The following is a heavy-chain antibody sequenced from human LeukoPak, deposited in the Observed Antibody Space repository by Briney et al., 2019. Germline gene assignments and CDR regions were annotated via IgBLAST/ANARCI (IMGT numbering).Heavy chain of an antibody. D-gene: IGHD2-2*01. CDR3: AKDMGYCSSATCYGLDY. V-gene: IGHV3-7*03. J-gene: IGHJ4*02. Sequence: GGSLRLSCAASGFTLSSYWMSWVRQAPGKGLEWVANIKQDGSEKYYVDSVKGRFTISRDNGKNSLYLQMNSLRAEDTAIYYCAKDMGYCSSATCYGLDYWGQGTLVTVSS. CDR1: GFTLSSYW. CDR2: IKQDGSEK.